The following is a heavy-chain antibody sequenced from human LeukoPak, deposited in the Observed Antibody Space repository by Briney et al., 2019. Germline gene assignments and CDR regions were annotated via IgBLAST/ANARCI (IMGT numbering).Heavy chain of an antibody. CDR1: GFTFSSYG. Sequence: GGSLSLSCGASGFTFSSYGMHWVRQAPGKGLEGVAFIRYDGSNKYYADSVKGRFTISRDNTTNTLYLQMNSRRAEDTAVYYCAKDVDVIVVVSDYWGQGTLVTVSS. CDR2: IRYDGSNK. D-gene: IGHD3-22*01. CDR3: AKDVDVIVVVSDY. V-gene: IGHV3-30*02. J-gene: IGHJ4*02.